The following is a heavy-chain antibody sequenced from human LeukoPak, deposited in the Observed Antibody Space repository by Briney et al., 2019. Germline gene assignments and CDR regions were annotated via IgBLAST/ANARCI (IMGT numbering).Heavy chain of an antibody. J-gene: IGHJ6*03. D-gene: IGHD3-10*01. CDR2: IKSKSDGGTT. Sequence: GGSLRLSCVASGFTLSNARMSWVRQAPGKGLEWVGRIKSKSDGGTTDYAAPVKGRFTISRDDSKNTLYLQMNSLKTEDTAVYYCTTGVKWFGEQDYYYYMDVWGKGTTVTVSS. CDR3: TTGVKWFGEQDYYYYMDV. CDR1: GFTLSNAR. V-gene: IGHV3-15*01.